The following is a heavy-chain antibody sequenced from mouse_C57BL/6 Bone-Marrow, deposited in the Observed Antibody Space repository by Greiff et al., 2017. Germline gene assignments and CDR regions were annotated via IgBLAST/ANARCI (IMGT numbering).Heavy chain of an antibody. Sequence: VQLQQSGPELVKPGASVKISCKASGYAFSSAWMNWVKQRPGKGLEWIGRIYPGDGDTNYNGKFKGKATLTADKSSSPAYLQLSSLTSEASAVYFCARTYYYGHFDYWGQGTTLTVSS. CDR2: IYPGDGDT. V-gene: IGHV1-82*01. CDR1: GYAFSSAW. J-gene: IGHJ2*01. CDR3: ARTYYYGHFDY. D-gene: IGHD1-1*01.